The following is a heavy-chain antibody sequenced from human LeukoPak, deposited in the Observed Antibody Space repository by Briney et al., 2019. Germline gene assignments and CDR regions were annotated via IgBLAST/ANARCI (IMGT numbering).Heavy chain of an antibody. CDR3: ARASVTTYSNWFDP. Sequence: SVKVSCKASVGTFSSYAISWVRQAPGQGLEWMGRIIPILGIANYAQKFQGRVTITADKSTSTAYMELSSLRSEDTAVYYCARASVTTYSNWFDPWGQGTLVTVSS. D-gene: IGHD4-17*01. J-gene: IGHJ5*02. CDR1: VGTFSSYA. V-gene: IGHV1-69*04. CDR2: IIPILGIA.